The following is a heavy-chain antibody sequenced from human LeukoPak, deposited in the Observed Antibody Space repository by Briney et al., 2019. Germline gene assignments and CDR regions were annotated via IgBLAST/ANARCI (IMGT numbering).Heavy chain of an antibody. CDR2: VSFGDGSTR. V-gene: IGHV3-33*08. CDR3: AKSPYYDFWPFDY. D-gene: IGHD3-3*01. CDR1: GFTFSNYG. Sequence: PGGSLRLSCAASGFTFSNYGMHWVRQAPGKGLEWVAVVSFGDGSTRNYADSVKGRFTISRDNSQNTLYLQMNNLRAEDTAVYYCAKSPYYDFWPFDYWGQGTLVTVSS. J-gene: IGHJ4*02.